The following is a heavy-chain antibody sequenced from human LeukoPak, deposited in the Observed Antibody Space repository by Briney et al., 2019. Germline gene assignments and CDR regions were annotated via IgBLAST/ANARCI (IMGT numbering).Heavy chain of an antibody. Sequence: GESLKISCKGSGYSFTSYWIGWVRQMPGEGLEWMGVIYPSDSETRYSPSFQGQVTMSVDKSINTAYLQWNSLRASDTATYYCARRAMILGWYLDFWGRGTMVTVSS. CDR2: IYPSDSET. J-gene: IGHJ2*01. D-gene: IGHD3-16*01. V-gene: IGHV5-51*01. CDR3: ARRAMILGWYLDF. CDR1: GYSFTSYW.